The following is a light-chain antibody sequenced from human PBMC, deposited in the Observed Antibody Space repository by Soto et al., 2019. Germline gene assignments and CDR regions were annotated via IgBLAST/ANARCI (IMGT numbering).Light chain of an antibody. V-gene: IGLV2-14*01. CDR2: DVS. J-gene: IGLJ1*01. Sequence: QSALTQPASASGSPGQSITISCTGTSSDVGGYNYVSWYQQHPGKAPKLMIYDVSNRPSGVSNRFSGSKSCNTASLTISGRQDEDEADYYCSSYTSSRTLDVFGAGTKLTVL. CDR3: SSYTSSRTLDV. CDR1: SSDVGGYNY.